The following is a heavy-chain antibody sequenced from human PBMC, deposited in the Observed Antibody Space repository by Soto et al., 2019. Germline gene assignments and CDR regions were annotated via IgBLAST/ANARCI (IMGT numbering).Heavy chain of an antibody. D-gene: IGHD6-19*01. CDR3: AKVWYSSGWEQFDY. CDR1: GFTFSSYG. CDR2: ISYDGSNK. V-gene: IGHV3-30*18. J-gene: IGHJ4*02. Sequence: GGSLRLSCAASGFTFSSYGMHWVRQAPGKGLEWVAVISYDGSNKYYADSVKGRFTISRDNSKNTLYLQMNSLRAEDTAVYYCAKVWYSSGWEQFDYWGQGTLVTVSS.